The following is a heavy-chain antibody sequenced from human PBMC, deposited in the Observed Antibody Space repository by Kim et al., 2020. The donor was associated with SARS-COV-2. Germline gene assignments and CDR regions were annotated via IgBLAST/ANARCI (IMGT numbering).Heavy chain of an antibody. J-gene: IGHJ4*02. CDR1: GGSFSGYY. V-gene: IGHV4-34*01. CDR2: INHSGST. D-gene: IGHD1-1*01. CDR3: ARGRSHWNRRKYFDY. Sequence: SETLSLTCAVYGGSFSGYYWSWIRQPPGKGLEWIGEINHSGSTNYNPSLKSRVTISVDTSKNQFSLKLSSVTAADTAVYYCARGRSHWNRRKYFDYWGQGTLVTVSS.